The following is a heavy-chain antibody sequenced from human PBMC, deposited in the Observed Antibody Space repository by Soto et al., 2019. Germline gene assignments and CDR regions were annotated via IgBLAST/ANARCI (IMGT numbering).Heavy chain of an antibody. Sequence: LSLTCAVSGGSISSGGYSWSWIRQPPGKGLEWIGYIYHSGSTYYNPSLKSRVTISVDRSKNQFSLKLSSVTAADTAVYYCARSHRYYDSSGYYYWGNWFDPWGQGTLVTVSS. D-gene: IGHD3-22*01. CDR3: ARSHRYYDSSGYYYWGNWFDP. CDR1: GGSISSGGYS. CDR2: IYHSGST. V-gene: IGHV4-30-2*01. J-gene: IGHJ5*02.